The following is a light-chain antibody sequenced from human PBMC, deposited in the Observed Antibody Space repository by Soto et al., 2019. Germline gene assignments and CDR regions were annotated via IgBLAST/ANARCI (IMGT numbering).Light chain of an antibody. CDR1: QGISSY. CDR2: AAS. J-gene: IGKJ1*01. CDR3: QQYYSYTRT. Sequence: AIRRTQSPSSFSASTGNRVTITCRASQGISSYLAWYQQKPGKAPKILIYAASTLQSGVPSRFSGSGSGTDFTLTISCLQYEDFATYYCQQYYSYTRTFGQGTKVDIK. V-gene: IGKV1-8*01.